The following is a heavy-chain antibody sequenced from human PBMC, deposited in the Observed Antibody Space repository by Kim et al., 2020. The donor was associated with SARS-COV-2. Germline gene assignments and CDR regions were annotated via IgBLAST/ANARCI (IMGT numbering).Heavy chain of an antibody. V-gene: IGHV3-23*01. J-gene: IGHJ4*02. CDR2: ISGSGGRT. CDR3: AKSPVVVTPENFDY. D-gene: IGHD2-2*01. Sequence: GGSLRLSCAAGGFPFSSYVMSWVRQAPGKGLEWVSGISGSGGRTYYADSVQGRFSISRDNSKSTLYLQMKSLRVEDTAGYYCAKSPVVVTPENFDYWGQG. CDR1: GFPFSSYV.